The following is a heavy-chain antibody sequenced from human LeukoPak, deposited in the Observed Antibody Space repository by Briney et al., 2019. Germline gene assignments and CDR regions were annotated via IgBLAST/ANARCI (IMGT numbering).Heavy chain of an antibody. CDR3: GKGENRDSSGYYDH. CDR1: GDPISINSYY. J-gene: IGHJ4*02. CDR2: IYHSGSA. D-gene: IGHD3-22*01. Sequence: PSETLSLTCTVSGDPISINSYYWGWIRQPPGKGLEWIGSIYHSGSAYYSPSLKSRATISVDTSKNQFSLRLSSVTAADTAVYYCGKGENRDSSGYYDHWGQGTLVTVSS. V-gene: IGHV4-39*02.